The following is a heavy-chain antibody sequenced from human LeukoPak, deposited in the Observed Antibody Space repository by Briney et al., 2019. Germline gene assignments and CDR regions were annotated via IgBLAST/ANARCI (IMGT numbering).Heavy chain of an antibody. D-gene: IGHD6-19*01. Sequence: PSETLSLTCTVSGGSISSYYWSWIRQPPGKGLEWIGHIHYSGSTNNNPSLKSRVTISVDTSKNQFSLKLSSVTAADTALYYCARNDSSGSYVFDYWGQGTLVTVSS. J-gene: IGHJ4*02. CDR2: IHYSGST. CDR3: ARNDSSGSYVFDY. V-gene: IGHV4-59*01. CDR1: GGSISSYY.